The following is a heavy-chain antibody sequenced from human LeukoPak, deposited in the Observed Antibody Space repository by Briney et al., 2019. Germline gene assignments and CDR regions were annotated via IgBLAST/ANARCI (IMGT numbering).Heavy chain of an antibody. CDR1: GFTVSSNY. CDR3: ARGEAYYDILTGYSPFDY. Sequence: GGSLRLPCAASGFTVSSNYMSWVRQAPGKGLEWVSVIYSGGSTYYADSVKGRFTISRDNSKNTLYLQMNSLRAEDTAVYYCARGEAYYDILTGYSPFDYWGQGTLVTVSS. D-gene: IGHD3-9*01. J-gene: IGHJ4*02. CDR2: IYSGGST. V-gene: IGHV3-66*01.